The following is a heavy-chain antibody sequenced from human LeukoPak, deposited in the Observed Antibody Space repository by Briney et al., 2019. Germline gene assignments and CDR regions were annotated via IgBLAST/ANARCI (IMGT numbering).Heavy chain of an antibody. CDR3: ARDKGSGSFLNWFDP. J-gene: IGHJ5*02. CDR1: GFTFSDYY. Sequence: PGGSLRLSCAASGFTFSDYYMSWIRQAPGKGLEWVSYISSGSGYIYYADSVKGRFTISRDNAKNSLYLQMNSLRAEDTAVYYCARDKGSGSFLNWFDPWGQGTLVTVSS. V-gene: IGHV3-11*06. CDR2: ISSGSGYI. D-gene: IGHD3-10*01.